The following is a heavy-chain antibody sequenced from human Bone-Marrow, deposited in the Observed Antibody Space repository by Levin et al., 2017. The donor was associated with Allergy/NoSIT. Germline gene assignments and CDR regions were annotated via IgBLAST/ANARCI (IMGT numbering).Heavy chain of an antibody. Sequence: GGSLRLSCAASGFTFRSYGMHWVRQAPGKGLEWVAVISYDGSNKYYADSVKGRFTISRDNSKNTLYLQMNSLRAEDTAVYYCAKDFIVGATTGYFDYWGQGTLVTVSS. CDR3: AKDFIVGATTGYFDY. CDR2: ISYDGSNK. D-gene: IGHD1-26*01. CDR1: GFTFRSYG. V-gene: IGHV3-30*18. J-gene: IGHJ4*02.